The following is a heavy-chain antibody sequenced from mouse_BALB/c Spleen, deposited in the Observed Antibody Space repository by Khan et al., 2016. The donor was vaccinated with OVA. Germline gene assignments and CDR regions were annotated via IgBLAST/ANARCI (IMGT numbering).Heavy chain of an antibody. J-gene: IGHJ4*01. Sequence: EVELVESGGGLVQPGGSLRLSCATSGFTFTDYYMTWVRQPPGKALEWLGFIRDKANGYTTEYSESVRGRFTLSRDNSQSILYLPMNSLRAEDSATYYCAREWEFYAMDYWGQGTSVTVSS. CDR2: IRDKANGYTT. D-gene: IGHD4-1*01. CDR3: AREWEFYAMDY. V-gene: IGHV7-3*02. CDR1: GFTFTDYY.